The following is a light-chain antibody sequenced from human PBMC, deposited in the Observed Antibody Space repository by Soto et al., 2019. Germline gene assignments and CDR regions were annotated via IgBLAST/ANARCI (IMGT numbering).Light chain of an antibody. CDR2: DVS. J-gene: IGLJ1*01. CDR3: SSYTSSSTYV. Sequence: QSALTPPASVSGSPGQSITISCTGTSSDVGGSNYGSWYQQHPGKAPKLIIFDVSHRPSGFSNRFSGSKSGNTASLTISGLQAEDEADYYCSSYTSSSTYVFGIGTKLTVL. CDR1: SSDVGGSNY. V-gene: IGLV2-14*03.